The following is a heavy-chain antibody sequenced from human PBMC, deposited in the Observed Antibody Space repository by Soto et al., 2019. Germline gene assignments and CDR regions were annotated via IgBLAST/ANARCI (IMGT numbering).Heavy chain of an antibody. V-gene: IGHV5-51*01. CDR2: IYPGDSDT. J-gene: IGHJ4*01. D-gene: IGHD3-10*01. CDR3: ARHSTSAPKDY. CDR1: GYSFTTYW. Sequence: GESLKISCKGSGYSFTTYWIAWVRQMPRKGLEWVGIIYPGDSDTRYSPSAEGHVTISVDKSISTAFLQWNSLKASDNAIYYCARHSTSAPKDYWGQGTLVTVSS.